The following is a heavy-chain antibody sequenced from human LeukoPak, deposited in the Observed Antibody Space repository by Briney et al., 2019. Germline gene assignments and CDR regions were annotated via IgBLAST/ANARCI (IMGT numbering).Heavy chain of an antibody. CDR2: INHSGST. D-gene: IGHD2-2*01. CDR3: ARQVGYCSSTSCYGGGDY. J-gene: IGHJ4*02. V-gene: IGHV4-34*01. Sequence: SETLSLTCAVYGGSFSGYYWSWIRQPPGKGLEWIGEINHSGSTNYNPSLKSRVTISVDTSKNQFSLKLSSVTAADTAVYYCARQVGYCSSTSCYGGGDYWGQGTLVTVSS. CDR1: GGSFSGYY.